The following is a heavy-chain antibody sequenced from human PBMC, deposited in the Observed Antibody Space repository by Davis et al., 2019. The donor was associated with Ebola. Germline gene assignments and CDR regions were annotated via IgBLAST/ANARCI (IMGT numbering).Heavy chain of an antibody. CDR3: ARWSILGQ. CDR1: GFTFSSYS. CDR2: ISSSGSTI. V-gene: IGHV3-48*02. D-gene: IGHD3-3*01. Sequence: GESLKISCAASGFTFSSYSMNWVRQAPGKGLEWVSYISSSGSTIYYADSVKGRFTISRDNAKNSLYLQMNSLRDEDTAVYYCARWSILGQWGQGTLVTVSS. J-gene: IGHJ4*02.